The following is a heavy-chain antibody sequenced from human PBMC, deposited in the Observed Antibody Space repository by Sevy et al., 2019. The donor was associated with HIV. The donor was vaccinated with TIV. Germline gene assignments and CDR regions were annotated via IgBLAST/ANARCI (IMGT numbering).Heavy chain of an antibody. D-gene: IGHD1-26*01. CDR3: AGENAWGRGYS. J-gene: IGHJ4*02. Sequence: SETLSLTCTVSGGSITSLYWNWIRQPLGKGLEWIANIYYNGHINYNPSLKSRVTLSLDTSKNQFSLRLSSVTAADTAMYYCAGENAWGRGYSWGQGTLVTVS. CDR2: IYYNGHI. CDR1: GGSITSLY. V-gene: IGHV4-59*08.